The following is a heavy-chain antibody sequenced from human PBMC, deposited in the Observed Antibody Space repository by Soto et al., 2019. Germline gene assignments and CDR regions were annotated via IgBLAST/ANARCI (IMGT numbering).Heavy chain of an antibody. Sequence: PSETLSLTATVYGGSISSGDYYWSSIRQPPWKGLEWIGYIYFSGSTYYNPSLKSRVTISVDTSKNQFSLKLSSVTAADTAVYYCARDTGQKRRYSYGDLYYYYGMDVWGQGTTVTVSS. V-gene: IGHV4-30-4*01. D-gene: IGHD5-18*01. CDR1: GGSISSGDYY. CDR3: ARDTGQKRRYSYGDLYYYYGMDV. CDR2: IYFSGST. J-gene: IGHJ6*02.